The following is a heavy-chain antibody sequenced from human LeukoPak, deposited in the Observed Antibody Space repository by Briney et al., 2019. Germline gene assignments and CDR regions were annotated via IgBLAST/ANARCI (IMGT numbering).Heavy chain of an antibody. CDR1: GFTFSSYA. D-gene: IGHD3-3*01. V-gene: IGHV3-30*01. Sequence: GGSLRLSCAASGFTFSSYAMHWVRQAPGKGLEWVAVISYDGSNKYYADSVKGRFTISRDNSKNTLYLQMNSLRAEDTAVYYCARPPIFGVVGWFDYWGQGTLVTASS. J-gene: IGHJ4*02. CDR2: ISYDGSNK. CDR3: ARPPIFGVVGWFDY.